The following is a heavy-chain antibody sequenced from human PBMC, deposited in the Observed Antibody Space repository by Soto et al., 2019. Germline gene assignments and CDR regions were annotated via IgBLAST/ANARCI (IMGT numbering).Heavy chain of an antibody. CDR3: RREEYDY. V-gene: IGHV3-21*01. CDR1: GFTFNTYT. Sequence: EVQLVESGGGLIKPGGSLRLSCAASGFTFNTYTMSWVRQAPGRGLEWVASISRTSDYIFYVDSVKGRFTISGDNAQNSLYLQMSSLRAEDTAVYYCRREEYDYWGQGTLVTVSS. CDR2: ISRTSDYI. J-gene: IGHJ4*02. D-gene: IGHD1-26*01.